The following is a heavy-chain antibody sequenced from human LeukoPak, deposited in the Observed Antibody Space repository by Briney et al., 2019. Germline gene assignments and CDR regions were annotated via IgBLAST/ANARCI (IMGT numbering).Heavy chain of an antibody. CDR1: GGSFSGYY. CDR3: ATRAYSSGLGY. J-gene: IGHJ4*02. Sequence: SETLSLTCAVYGGSFSGYYWSWIRQPPGKGLEWIGEINHSGSTNYNPSLKSRVTISVDTSKNQFSPKLSSVTAADTAVYYCATRAYSSGLGYWGQGTLVTVSS. CDR2: INHSGST. D-gene: IGHD6-19*01. V-gene: IGHV4-34*01.